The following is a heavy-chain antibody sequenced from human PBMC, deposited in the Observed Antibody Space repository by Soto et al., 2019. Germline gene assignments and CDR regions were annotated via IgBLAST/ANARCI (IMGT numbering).Heavy chain of an antibody. D-gene: IGHD3-10*01. J-gene: IGHJ6*02. V-gene: IGHV3-74*01. CDR2: ISPDGSDT. CDR1: EFTFSNYW. CDR3: TRDSYRREGSGTYYYYGMDV. Sequence: EVQLVESGGGLVQPGGSLRLSCAASEFTFSNYWMHWVRQAPGTGLVWVSRISPDGSDTAYADSVKGRFTISRDNAKNTLFLQMNSLRAEDTAVYYCTRDSYRREGSGTYYYYGMDVWGQGTTVTVSS.